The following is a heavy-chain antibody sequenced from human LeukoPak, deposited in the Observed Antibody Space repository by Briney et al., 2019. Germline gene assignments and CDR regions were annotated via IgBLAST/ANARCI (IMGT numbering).Heavy chain of an antibody. CDR2: ISGSSGSI. Sequence: GGSLRLSCAASGVTFSSYAMSWVRQAPGKGLEWVSHISGSSGSIYYADSVKGRFTISRDNSKNTLYLQLNSLRAGDTATYYCAKGPPFCSSTTCSLFEYWGQGTLVTVSS. D-gene: IGHD2-2*01. J-gene: IGHJ4*02. CDR1: GVTFSSYA. CDR3: AKGPPFCSSTTCSLFEY. V-gene: IGHV3-23*01.